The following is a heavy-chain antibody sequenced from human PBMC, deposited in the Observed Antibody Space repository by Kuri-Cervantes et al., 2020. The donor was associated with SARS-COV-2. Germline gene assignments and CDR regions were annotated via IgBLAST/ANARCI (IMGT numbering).Heavy chain of an antibody. D-gene: IGHD3-3*01. CDR2: IYYSGST. CDR3: ARQRGGFLEWLLYYDY. CDR1: GGSISSFY. Sequence: ESLKISCTVSGGSISSFYWSWIRQPPGKGLEWIWYIYYSGSTNYNPSLKSRVTISVDTSKNQFSLKLSSVTAADTAVYYCARQRGGFLEWLLYYDYWGQGTLVTVSS. J-gene: IGHJ4*02. V-gene: IGHV4-59*08.